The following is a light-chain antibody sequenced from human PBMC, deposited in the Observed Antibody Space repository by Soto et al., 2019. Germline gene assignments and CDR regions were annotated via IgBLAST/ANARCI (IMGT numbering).Light chain of an antibody. J-gene: IGKJ1*01. CDR1: QSVSSN. CDR3: QQYGSSGT. Sequence: EIVMTHSPSTRSVSPGEIATLSCRASQSVSSNLAWYQQKPGQAPRLLIYGASNRATGIPDRFSGSGSGTDFTLTVSRLQPEDFAVYYCQQYGSSGTFGQGTKVDIK. CDR2: GAS. V-gene: IGKV3-20*01.